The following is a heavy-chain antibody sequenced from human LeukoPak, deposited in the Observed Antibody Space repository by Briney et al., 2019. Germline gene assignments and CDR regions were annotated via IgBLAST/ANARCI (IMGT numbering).Heavy chain of an antibody. D-gene: IGHD6-13*01. CDR2: IKQDGSEK. CDR3: ARERIAAAGNNWFNP. CDR1: GFTFSSYW. J-gene: IGHJ5*02. Sequence: PGGSLRLSCAASGFTFSSYWMSWVRQAPGKGLEWVANIKQDGSEKYYVDSVKGRFTISRDNAKNSLYLQMNSLRAEDTAVYYCARERIAAAGNNWFNPWGQGTLVTVSS. V-gene: IGHV3-7*01.